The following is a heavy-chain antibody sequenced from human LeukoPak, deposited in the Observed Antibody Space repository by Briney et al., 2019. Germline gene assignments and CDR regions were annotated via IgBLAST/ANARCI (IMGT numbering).Heavy chain of an antibody. CDR2: IYYSGST. D-gene: IGHD2-15*01. V-gene: IGHV4-59*01. CDR1: GGSISSYY. Sequence: PSGTLSLTCTVSGGSISSYYWSWIRQPPGKGLEWVGYIYYSGSTNYNPSLKSRVTISVDTSKNQFSLKLSSVTAADTAGYYCARGPYCSGGSCPFFDAFDIWGQGTMVTVSS. J-gene: IGHJ3*02. CDR3: ARGPYCSGGSCPFFDAFDI.